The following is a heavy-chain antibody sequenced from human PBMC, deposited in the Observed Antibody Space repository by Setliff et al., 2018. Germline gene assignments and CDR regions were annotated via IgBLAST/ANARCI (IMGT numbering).Heavy chain of an antibody. CDR2: IYHSGST. CDR1: GGSISSSNW. V-gene: IGHV4-4*02. J-gene: IGHJ6*03. D-gene: IGHD6-6*01. Sequence: LSLTCAVSGGSISSSNWWSWVRQPPGKGLEWIGSIYHSGSTNYNPSLKSRVTISVDTSKNQFSLKLSSVTAADTAVYYCARDLYSSSSGGFYYYYYYMDVWGKGTTVTVS. CDR3: ARDLYSSSSGGFYYYYYYMDV.